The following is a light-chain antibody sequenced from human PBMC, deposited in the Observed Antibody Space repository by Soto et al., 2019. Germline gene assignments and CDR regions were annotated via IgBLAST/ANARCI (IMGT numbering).Light chain of an antibody. V-gene: IGKV3-20*01. CDR3: HYYGDGVDT. CDR2: GAS. CDR1: EVVTTNF. Sequence: VLTQSPGSLSLSPGERATLSCRASEVVTTNFIAWYQQQPGQPPRLLIFGASSRAAGIPDRFTGIGSGTDFSLAISRLEPDDSAVYLCHYYGDGVDTFGKVTKLEI. J-gene: IGKJ2*01.